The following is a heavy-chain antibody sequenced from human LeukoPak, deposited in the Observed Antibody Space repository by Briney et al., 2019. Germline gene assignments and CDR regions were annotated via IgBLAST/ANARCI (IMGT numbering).Heavy chain of an antibody. J-gene: IGHJ5*02. Sequence: GGSLRLSCAASGFTFSSYSMNWVRQAPGRGLEWVSSISSSSSYIYYADPVKGRFTISRDNAKNSLYLQMNSLRAEDTAVYYCARDREGYCSGGSCYPPNWFDPWGQGTLVTVSS. CDR1: GFTFSSYS. CDR2: ISSSSSYI. D-gene: IGHD2-15*01. CDR3: ARDREGYCSGGSCYPPNWFDP. V-gene: IGHV3-21*01.